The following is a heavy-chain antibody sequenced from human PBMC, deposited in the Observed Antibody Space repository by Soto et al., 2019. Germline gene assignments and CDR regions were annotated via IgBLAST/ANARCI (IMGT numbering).Heavy chain of an antibody. CDR3: ARGALYYYDSSGYSGSSFDS. J-gene: IGHJ5*01. Sequence: SETLSLTCAVYGGSFSGYYWSWIRQPPGKGLEWIGEINHSGSTNYNPSLKSRVTISVDTSKNQFSLYLQMNSLRAEDTAVYYCARGALYYYDSSGYSGSSFDSWGQGTLVTVSS. D-gene: IGHD3-22*01. V-gene: IGHV4-34*01. CDR2: INHSGST. CDR1: GGSFSGYY.